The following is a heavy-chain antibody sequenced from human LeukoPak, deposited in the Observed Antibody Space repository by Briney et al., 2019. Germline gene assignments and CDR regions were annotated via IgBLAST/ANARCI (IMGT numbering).Heavy chain of an antibody. CDR2: IYYSGST. CDR3: ARAYNSMWGSGNYFDY. J-gene: IGHJ4*02. V-gene: IGHV4-39*07. Sequence: SETLSLTCTVSGGSISSSSYYWGWIRQPPGKGLEWIGSIYYSGSTYYNPSLKSRVTISVDTSKNQFSLKLSSVTAADTAVYYCARAYNSMWGSGNYFDYWGQGTLVTVSS. CDR1: GGSISSSSYY. D-gene: IGHD3-10*01.